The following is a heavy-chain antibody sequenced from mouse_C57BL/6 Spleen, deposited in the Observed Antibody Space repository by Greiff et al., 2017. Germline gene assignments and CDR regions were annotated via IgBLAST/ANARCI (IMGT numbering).Heavy chain of an antibody. D-gene: IGHD2-3*01. CDR2: INPGSGGT. CDR1: GYAFTNYL. J-gene: IGHJ2*01. CDR3: ARGGMVLDY. Sequence: QVQLKQSGAELVRPGTSVKVSCKASGYAFTNYLIEWVKQRPGQGLEWIGVINPGSGGTNYNEKFKGKATLTADKSSSTAYMQLSSLTSEDSAVYFCARGGMVLDYWGQGTTLTVSS. V-gene: IGHV1-54*01.